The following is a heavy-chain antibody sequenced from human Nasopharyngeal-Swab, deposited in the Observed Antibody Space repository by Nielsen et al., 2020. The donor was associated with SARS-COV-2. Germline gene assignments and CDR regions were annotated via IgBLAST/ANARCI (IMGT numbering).Heavy chain of an antibody. Sequence: ASVKVSCKASGYTFTSYGIGWVRQAPGQGLEWMGWISAYNGNTNYAQKLQGRVTMTTDTSTSTAYMELRSLRSDDTAVYYCARDPDYGDYVDYWGQGTLVTVSS. D-gene: IGHD4-17*01. CDR1: GYTFTSYG. CDR2: ISAYNGNT. J-gene: IGHJ4*02. CDR3: ARDPDYGDYVDY. V-gene: IGHV1-18*01.